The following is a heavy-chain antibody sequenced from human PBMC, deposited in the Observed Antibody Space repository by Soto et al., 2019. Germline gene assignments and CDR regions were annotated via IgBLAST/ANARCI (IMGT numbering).Heavy chain of an antibody. J-gene: IGHJ4*02. V-gene: IGHV4-34*01. D-gene: IGHD2-8*02. CDR1: GGSFSGYY. CDR2: INHSGST. CDR3: ARDKITGLFDY. Sequence: QVQLQQWGAGLLKPSETLSLTCAVYGGSFSGYYWTWIRQPPGTGLEWIGEINHSGSTNYNPSLKSRVTISVDTSKNQFSLKLTSVTAPDTAVYYCARDKITGLFDYWGKGTLVTVSS.